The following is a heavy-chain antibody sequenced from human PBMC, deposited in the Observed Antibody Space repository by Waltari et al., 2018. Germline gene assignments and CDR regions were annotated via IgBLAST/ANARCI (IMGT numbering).Heavy chain of an antibody. V-gene: IGHV4-4*07. D-gene: IGHD1-26*01. J-gene: IGHJ5*02. CDR3: TRGRGGGGSSNNWFDP. CDR2: IYTSGST. CDR1: GGSISSYY. Sequence: QVQLQESGPGLVKPSETLSLTCTVPGGSISSYYWSWIRQPAGKGLEWIGHIYTSGSTNYNPYLKSRVTMSVDTSKNQFSLKLNSVTAADTAIYYCTRGRGGGGSSNNWFDPWGQGTLVIVSS.